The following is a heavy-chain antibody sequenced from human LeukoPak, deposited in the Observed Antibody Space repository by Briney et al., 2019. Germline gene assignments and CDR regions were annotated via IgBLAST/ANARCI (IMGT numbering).Heavy chain of an antibody. Sequence: GGPLRLSCEASGFTFSHYGMHWVRHAPGKGLEGVAVIWSDASNQYYSDSVKGRFTISRDNFKRTVSLQMNSLRAEDTAVYYCVKDAQRGFDYSNSLQHWGQGSLVTVSS. V-gene: IGHV3-33*06. CDR2: IWSDASNQ. D-gene: IGHD4-11*01. J-gene: IGHJ4*02. CDR3: VKDAQRGFDYSNSLQH. CDR1: GFTFSHYG.